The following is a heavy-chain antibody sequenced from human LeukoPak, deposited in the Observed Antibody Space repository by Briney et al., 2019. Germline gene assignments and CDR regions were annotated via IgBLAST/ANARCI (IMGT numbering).Heavy chain of an antibody. CDR3: AKGTGGYYGPFDS. J-gene: IGHJ4*02. CDR2: INWNSGSV. V-gene: IGHV3-9*01. D-gene: IGHD3-22*01. Sequence: GRSLRLSCAASGFTFDVFALFWVRQAPGKGLEYVSGINWNSGSVDYADSVKGRFTTSRDNAKNSLYLLMNSLRVGDTALYYCAKGTGGYYGPFDSWGQGTLVTVSS. CDR1: GFTFDVFA.